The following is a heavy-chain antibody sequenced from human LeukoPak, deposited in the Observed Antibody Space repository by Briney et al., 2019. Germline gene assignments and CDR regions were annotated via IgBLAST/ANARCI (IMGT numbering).Heavy chain of an antibody. J-gene: IGHJ4*02. Sequence: GGSLGLSCAASGFTFSTYAMNWARQATGKGLEYVSAISSNGGSTPYAKSVKGRFTISRDNYKNTLYLQMGSLRAEDMAVYYCAGCCGSDDYWGQGTLVTVSS. CDR2: ISSNGGST. D-gene: IGHD1-26*01. CDR3: AGCCGSDDY. V-gene: IGHV3-64*01. CDR1: GFTFSTYA.